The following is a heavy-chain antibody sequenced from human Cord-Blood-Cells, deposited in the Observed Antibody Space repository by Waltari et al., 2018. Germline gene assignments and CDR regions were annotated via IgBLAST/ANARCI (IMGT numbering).Heavy chain of an antibody. D-gene: IGHD6-13*01. CDR3: ARSSYAFDI. J-gene: IGHJ3*02. Sequence: EVQLVASGGGLVQPGGSLRLSCAASGFTFSSHWMSWVRQAPGKGLEWVANIKQDGSEKYYVDSVKGRFTISRDNAKNSLYLQMNSRRAEDTAVYYCARSSYAFDIWGQGTMVTVSS. CDR1: GFTFSSHW. CDR2: IKQDGSEK. V-gene: IGHV3-7*01.